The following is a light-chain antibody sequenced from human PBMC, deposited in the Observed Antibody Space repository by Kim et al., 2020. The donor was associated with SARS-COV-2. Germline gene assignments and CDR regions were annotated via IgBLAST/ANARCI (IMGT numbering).Light chain of an antibody. CDR3: QQLNSYPRLT. J-gene: IGKJ4*01. CDR2: AAS. CDR1: QGISSY. Sequence: DIQLTQSTSFLSASVGDRVTITCRASQGISSYLAWYQQKPGKAPKLLIYAASTLQSGVPSRFSGSGSGTEFTLTISSLQPEDFATYYCQQLNSYPRLTFGGGTKLEI. V-gene: IGKV1-9*01.